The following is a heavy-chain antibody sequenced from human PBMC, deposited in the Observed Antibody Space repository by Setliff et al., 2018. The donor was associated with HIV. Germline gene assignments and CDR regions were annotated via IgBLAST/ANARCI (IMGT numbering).Heavy chain of an antibody. D-gene: IGHD3-10*01. CDR3: AGXFQPQVRGSF. Sequence: SETLSLTXTVSGYSISSGXXXXXIRQPPGRGLEWIGAMFHSGSSYLNPSLRRRVTISLDTSKHHVPLRLRPVTTADTAVSICAGXFQPQVRGSFWGQGALVTVSS. V-gene: IGHV4-38-2*02. CDR2: MFHSGSS. CDR1: GYSISSGXX. J-gene: IGHJ4*02.